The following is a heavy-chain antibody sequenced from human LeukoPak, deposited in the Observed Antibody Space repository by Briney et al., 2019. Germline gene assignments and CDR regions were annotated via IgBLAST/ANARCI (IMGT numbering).Heavy chain of an antibody. V-gene: IGHV4-39*01. CDR1: GASISGSGYY. Sequence: PSETLSLTCAVSGASISGSGYYLGWIRQPPGKGLEWIGSILYSGNTYYNPSFQSRVTISVDTSKNQFSLRLSSVTAADTAVYYCARQATYSKVWSDREIDPWGQGTLVTVSS. D-gene: IGHD6-13*01. J-gene: IGHJ5*02. CDR3: ARQATYSKVWSDREIDP. CDR2: ILYSGNT.